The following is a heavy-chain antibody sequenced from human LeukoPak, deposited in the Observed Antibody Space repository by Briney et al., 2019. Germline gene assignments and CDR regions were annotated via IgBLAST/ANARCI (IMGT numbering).Heavy chain of an antibody. Sequence: GGSLRLPRAASGFTFSPFALNGVRQPPGRGWGWVSVILGTGGRTYYADSVRGRFTISRDNSKNSLYLQMNSMRAEDTAVYYCAKRAAPYSSSNGPTDYWGQGTLVTVSS. CDR2: ILGTGGRT. J-gene: IGHJ4*02. CDR3: AKRAAPYSSSNGPTDY. V-gene: IGHV3-23*01. D-gene: IGHD6-13*01. CDR1: GFTFSPFA.